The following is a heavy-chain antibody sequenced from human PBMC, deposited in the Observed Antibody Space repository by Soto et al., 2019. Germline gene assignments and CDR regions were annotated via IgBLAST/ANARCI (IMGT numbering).Heavy chain of an antibody. Sequence: ASVKVSCKASGYTFTSYAMHWVRQAPGQRLEWMGWFNACNGNTKYSLKFQGRVTITRDTSASTAYMELSSLRSEDTAVYYCARDLGGYYPWGQGTLVTSPQ. D-gene: IGHD3-22*01. V-gene: IGHV1-3*01. CDR2: FNACNGNT. CDR1: GYTFTSYA. J-gene: IGHJ5*02. CDR3: ARDLGGYYP.